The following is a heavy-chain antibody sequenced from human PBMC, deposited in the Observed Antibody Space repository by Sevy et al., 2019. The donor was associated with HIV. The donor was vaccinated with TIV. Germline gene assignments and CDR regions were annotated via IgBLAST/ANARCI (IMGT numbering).Heavy chain of an antibody. CDR3: ARRNTVEFDY. Sequence: GGSLRLSCAASGVIVSDNYMSWVRQAPGKGLEGVSIIYSGGSTFYADSVQGRFTISRDKSKNTVHLQMNSLRAEDTAVYYCARRNTVEFDYWGQGTLVTVSS. D-gene: IGHD4-17*01. V-gene: IGHV3-53*01. CDR1: GVIVSDNY. CDR2: IYSGGST. J-gene: IGHJ4*02.